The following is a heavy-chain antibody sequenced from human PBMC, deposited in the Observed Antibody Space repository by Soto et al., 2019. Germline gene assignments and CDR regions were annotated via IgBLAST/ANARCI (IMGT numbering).Heavy chain of an antibody. CDR1: GDSISTYY. Sequence: QVHLQESGPGLVKPSETLSLTCTVSGDSISTYYWTWIRQPPGKGLEWIGYIYYNGNTNYNASLKSRVTMSVDMSKNQLSLKLTSVTAADTAVYYCARGWGFGINYYYFDNWGQGSLVTVSS. J-gene: IGHJ4*02. V-gene: IGHV4-59*01. D-gene: IGHD2-21*01. CDR3: ARGWGFGINYYYFDN. CDR2: IYYNGNT.